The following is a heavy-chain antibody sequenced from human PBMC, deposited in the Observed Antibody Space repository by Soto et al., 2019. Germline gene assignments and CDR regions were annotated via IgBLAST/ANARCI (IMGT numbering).Heavy chain of an antibody. CDR2: ISYDGSNK. D-gene: IGHD2-15*01. Sequence: QVQLVESGGGVVQPGRSLRLSCAASGFTFSSYGMHWVRQAPGKGLEWVAVISYDGSNKYYADSVKGRFTISRDNSKNRLYLQMNSLRAEDTAVYYCAKALGDYCSGGSCYSRNFDYWGQGTLVTVSS. J-gene: IGHJ4*02. CDR1: GFTFSSYG. V-gene: IGHV3-30*18. CDR3: AKALGDYCSGGSCYSRNFDY.